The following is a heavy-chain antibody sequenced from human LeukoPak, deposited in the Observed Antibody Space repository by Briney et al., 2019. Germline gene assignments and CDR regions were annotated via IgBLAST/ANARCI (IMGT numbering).Heavy chain of an antibody. Sequence: SETLSLTCTVSGGSISSNYWSWIRQPPGKGLEWIGYIYDSGSTNYNPALKSRVTISVDTSKNQFSLKLSSVTAADTAVYYCARSYSSGWIFDYWGQGTLVIVSS. CDR1: GGSISSNY. CDR3: ARSYSSGWIFDY. D-gene: IGHD6-19*01. CDR2: IYDSGST. J-gene: IGHJ4*02. V-gene: IGHV4-59*01.